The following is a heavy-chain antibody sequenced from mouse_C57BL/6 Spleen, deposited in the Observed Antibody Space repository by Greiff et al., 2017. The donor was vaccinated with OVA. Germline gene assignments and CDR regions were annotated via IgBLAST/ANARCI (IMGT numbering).Heavy chain of an antibody. CDR3: ARGPDGYSLDY. CDR1: GYTFTSYW. Sequence: QVQLQQPGAELVKPGASMKLSCKASGYTFTSYWMQWVKQRPGQGLEWIGEIDPSDSYTNYNQKFKGKATLTVDTSSSTAYMQLSSLTSEDSAVYYCARGPDGYSLDYWGQGTTLTVSS. D-gene: IGHD2-3*01. V-gene: IGHV1-50*01. CDR2: IDPSDSYT. J-gene: IGHJ2*01.